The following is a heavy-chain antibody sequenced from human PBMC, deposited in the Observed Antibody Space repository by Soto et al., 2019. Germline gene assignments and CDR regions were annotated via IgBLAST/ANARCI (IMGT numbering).Heavy chain of an antibody. D-gene: IGHD6-13*01. J-gene: IGHJ4*02. Sequence: GASVKVSCKASGGTFSSYTISWVRQAPGQGLGWMGRIIPILGIANYAQKFQGRVTITADKSTSTAYMELSSLRSEDTAVYYCAREDIAAAGTPNYWGQGTLVTVSS. CDR2: IIPILGIA. CDR1: GGTFSSYT. V-gene: IGHV1-69*04. CDR3: AREDIAAAGTPNY.